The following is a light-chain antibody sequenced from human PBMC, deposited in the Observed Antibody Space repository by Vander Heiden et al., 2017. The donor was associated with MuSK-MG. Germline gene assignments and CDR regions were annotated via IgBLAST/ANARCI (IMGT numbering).Light chain of an antibody. CDR2: GNS. CDR3: QSYDSSLSGYV. J-gene: IGLJ1*01. Sequence: QSVLTQPPSVSGAPGQRVTISCTGSSSNIGTGYDVHWYQQLPGTAPKFVIYGNSIRPSGVPDRFSGSKSGTSASLAITGLQAEDEADYLCQSYDSSLSGYVFGTGTKVTVL. CDR1: SSNIGTGYD. V-gene: IGLV1-40*01.